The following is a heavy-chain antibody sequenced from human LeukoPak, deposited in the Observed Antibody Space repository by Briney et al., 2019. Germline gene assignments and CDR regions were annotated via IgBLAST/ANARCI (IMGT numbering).Heavy chain of an antibody. J-gene: IGHJ5*02. Sequence: GGSLRLSCAASGFTFSSYWMSWVRQAPGKGLEWVANIKQDGSEKYYVDSVKGRFTISRDNAKDSLYLQMNSLRAEDTAVYYCARVLWFGESGWFDPWGQGTLVTVSS. CDR3: ARVLWFGESGWFDP. CDR2: IKQDGSEK. CDR1: GFTFSSYW. D-gene: IGHD3-10*01. V-gene: IGHV3-7*01.